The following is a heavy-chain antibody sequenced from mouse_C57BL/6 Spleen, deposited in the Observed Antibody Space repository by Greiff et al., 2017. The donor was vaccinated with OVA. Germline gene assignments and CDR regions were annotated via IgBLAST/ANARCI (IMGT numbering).Heavy chain of an antibody. J-gene: IGHJ2*01. CDR2: ISDGGSYT. CDR3: AREPYFDY. CDR1: GFTFSSYA. Sequence: DVILVESGGGLVKPGGSLKLSCAASGFTFSSYAMSWVRQTPEKRLEWVATISDGGSYTYYPDNVKGRFTISRDNAKNNLYLQMSHLKSEDTAMYYCAREPYFDYWGQGTTLTVSS. V-gene: IGHV5-4*01.